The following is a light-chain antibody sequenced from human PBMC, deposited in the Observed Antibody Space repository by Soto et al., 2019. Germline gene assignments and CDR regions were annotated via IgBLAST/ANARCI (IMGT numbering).Light chain of an antibody. CDR2: GNS. CDR1: SSNIGAGYD. Sequence: QLVLTQPPSVSGAPGQRVTISCTGSSSNIGAGYDVHWYQQLPGTAPKLLIYGNSNRPSGVPDRFSGSRSGTMATLTISGAQVEDEGDYFCYSTDSSGNHGVFGGGTKLTVL. J-gene: IGLJ3*02. CDR3: YSTDSSGNHGV. V-gene: IGLV1-40*01.